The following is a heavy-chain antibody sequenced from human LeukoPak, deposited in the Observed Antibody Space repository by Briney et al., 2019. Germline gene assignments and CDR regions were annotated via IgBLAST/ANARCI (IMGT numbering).Heavy chain of an antibody. V-gene: IGHV3-48*03. J-gene: IGHJ4*02. D-gene: IGHD6-19*01. Sequence: GGSLRLSCAASGFTFSSNGMNWVRQAPGKGLEWVSYISATGGTIYYADSVKGRFTISRDNAKNSLYLQMSSLRAEDTAIYYCARALYNRGWYPDYFDSWGQGTLVTVSA. CDR2: ISATGGTI. CDR3: ARALYNRGWYPDYFDS. CDR1: GFTFSSNG.